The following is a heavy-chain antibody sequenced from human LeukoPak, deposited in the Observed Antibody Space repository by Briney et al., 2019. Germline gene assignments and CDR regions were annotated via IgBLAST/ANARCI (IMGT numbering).Heavy chain of an antibody. CDR1: GFTFTRYW. D-gene: IGHD5-12*01. J-gene: IGHJ4*02. CDR2: TNGDGSDT. V-gene: IGHV3-74*01. Sequence: GGSLRLSCAASGFTFTRYWMHWVRQAPGKGLVWVSCTNGDGSDTSYADSVKGRFTISRDNAKNTLHLQMNSLRVEDTAVHYCVSGYDNTDFEFWGQGTLVTVSS. CDR3: VSGYDNTDFEF.